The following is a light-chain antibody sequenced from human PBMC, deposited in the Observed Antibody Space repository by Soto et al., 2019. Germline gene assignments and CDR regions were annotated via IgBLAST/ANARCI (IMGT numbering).Light chain of an antibody. V-gene: IGKV3-15*01. CDR1: QSVGSA. J-gene: IGKJ4*01. CDR2: AAS. Sequence: EIVMTQSPATLSVSPGETATLSCRASQSVGSAVAWYQHRPGQAPRLLIVAASIRATGVPGRFSGGGSGTEFTLTISSLQSVDFAAYYCQQYRNWPPLTFGGGTTVEIK. CDR3: QQYRNWPPLT.